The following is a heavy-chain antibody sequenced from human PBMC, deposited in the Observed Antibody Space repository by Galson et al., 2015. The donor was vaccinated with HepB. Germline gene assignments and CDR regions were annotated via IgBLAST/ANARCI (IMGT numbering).Heavy chain of an antibody. V-gene: IGHV4-34*01. CDR2: INHSGST. CDR1: GGSFSGYY. J-gene: IGHJ6*02. D-gene: IGHD3-3*01. CDR3: ARAPPVIFGVVPHYYYGMDV. Sequence: ETLSLTCAVYGGSFSGYYWSWIRQPPGKGLEWIGEINHSGSTNYNPSLKSRVTISVDTSKNQFSLKLSSVTAADTAVYYCARAPPVIFGVVPHYYYGMDVWGQGTTVTVSS.